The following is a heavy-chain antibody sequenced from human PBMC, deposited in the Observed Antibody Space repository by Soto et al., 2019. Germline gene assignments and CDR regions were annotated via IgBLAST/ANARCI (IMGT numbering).Heavy chain of an antibody. D-gene: IGHD7-27*01. CDR2: ISYDGSNK. CDR3: ARDPSKLTGDHAFDI. CDR1: GFTFSSYA. Sequence: GGSLRLSCAASGFTFSSYAMHWVRQAPGKGLEWVAVISYDGSNKYYADSVKGRFTISRDNSKNTLYLQMNSLRAEDTAVYYCARDPSKLTGDHAFDIWGQGTMVTVSS. V-gene: IGHV3-30*04. J-gene: IGHJ3*02.